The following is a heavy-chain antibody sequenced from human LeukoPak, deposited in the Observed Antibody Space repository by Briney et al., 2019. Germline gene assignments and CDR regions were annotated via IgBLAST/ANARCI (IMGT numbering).Heavy chain of an antibody. Sequence: ASVKVSCKASGGTFSSYAISWVRQAPGQGLEWMGGIIPIFGTANYAQKFQGRVTITADESTSTAYMELSSLRSEDTAVYYCARTTGSSWSLPEYNWFDPWGQGTLVTVSS. D-gene: IGHD6-13*01. J-gene: IGHJ5*02. CDR2: IIPIFGTA. V-gene: IGHV1-69*13. CDR3: ARTTGSSWSLPEYNWFDP. CDR1: GGTFSSYA.